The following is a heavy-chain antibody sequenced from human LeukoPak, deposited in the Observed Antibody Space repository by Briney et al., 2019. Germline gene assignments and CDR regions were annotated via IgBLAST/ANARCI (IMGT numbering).Heavy chain of an antibody. CDR3: ARDLEQQMVLGRFDP. CDR2: ISGSGNTI. J-gene: IGHJ5*02. D-gene: IGHD6-13*01. V-gene: IGHV3-11*01. CDR1: GFTFSDYY. Sequence: SGGSLRLSCAASGFTFSDYYMSWIRQAPGKGLEWISYISGSGNTIYQADSVKGRFTISRDNAKNSLFLQMNSLRADDTAAYYCARDLEQQMVLGRFDPWGQGTLVIVSS.